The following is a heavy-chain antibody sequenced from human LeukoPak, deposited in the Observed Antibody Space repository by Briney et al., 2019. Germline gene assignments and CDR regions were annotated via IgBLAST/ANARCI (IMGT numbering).Heavy chain of an antibody. CDR3: ARHVRGSVASPWFDP. CDR2: IYYNGKS. J-gene: IGHJ5*02. Sequence: SETLSLTCTVSGDSMIDNNFYWGWTRQSPQKGLEWIGSIYYNGKSLYNPSLKSRVTISVDASKNQISLNLTSVTAADTAVYYCARHVRGSVASPWFDPWGQGALVTVSS. V-gene: IGHV4-39*01. D-gene: IGHD6-19*01. CDR1: GDSMIDNNFY.